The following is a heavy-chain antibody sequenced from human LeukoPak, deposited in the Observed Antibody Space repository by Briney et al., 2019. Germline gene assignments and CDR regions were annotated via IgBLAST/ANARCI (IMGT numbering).Heavy chain of an antibody. V-gene: IGHV1-8*01. D-gene: IGHD2-15*01. CDR2: MNPNSGHT. CDR1: GYTFTSYD. CDR3: ARGDCSGGSCYPPDY. J-gene: IGHJ4*02. Sequence: ASVKVSCKASGYTFTSYDINWVRQATGQGLEWMGWMNPNSGHTVYAQKLQGRVTMTRNTSISTAYMDLISLSSEDTAVYYCARGDCSGGSCYPPDYWGQGTLVTVSS.